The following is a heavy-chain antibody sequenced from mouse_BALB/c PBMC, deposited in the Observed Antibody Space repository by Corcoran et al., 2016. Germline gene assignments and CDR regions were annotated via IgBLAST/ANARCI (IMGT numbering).Heavy chain of an antibody. CDR3: GSAPSASYFDF. Sequence: EVQLQQSGPELVKPGASMKISCKASGYTFTDYTMNWVKQSHGKNLEWIGLINPYNGGTSYNQKFKGKATLTVDKSSSTAYMELLSLTSEDSAVDYCGSAPSASYFDFWGQGTTLTVSS. V-gene: IGHV1-18*01. CDR2: INPYNGGT. CDR1: GYTFTDYT. D-gene: IGHD6-1*01. J-gene: IGHJ2*01.